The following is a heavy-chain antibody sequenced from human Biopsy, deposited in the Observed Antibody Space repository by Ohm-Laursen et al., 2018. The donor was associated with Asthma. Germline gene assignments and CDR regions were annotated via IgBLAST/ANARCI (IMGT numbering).Heavy chain of an antibody. D-gene: IGHD3-22*01. Sequence: SLRLSCAAFGFTFRHYALHWVRQAPGKGLEWVAFILSDGGEPSYADSVKGRFSISRDNSKSTVYLQMNSLRAGDTAVYYCASGDSSNWSHYYFDYWGQGTLVTVSS. CDR2: ILSDGGEP. V-gene: IGHV3-33*01. CDR3: ASGDSSNWSHYYFDY. J-gene: IGHJ4*02. CDR1: GFTFRHYA.